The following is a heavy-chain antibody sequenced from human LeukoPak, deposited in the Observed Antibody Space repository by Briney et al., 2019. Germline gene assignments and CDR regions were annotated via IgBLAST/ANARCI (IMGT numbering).Heavy chain of an antibody. J-gene: IGHJ4*02. D-gene: IGHD6-19*01. CDR1: GFTFSDYY. V-gene: IGHV3-11*01. CDR3: ASVAVAGIVDYFDY. Sequence: GGSLRLSCAASGFTFSDYYMSWIRRAPGKGLEWVSYISSSGSTIYYADSVKGRFTISRDNAKNSLYLQMNSLRAEDTAVYYCASVAVAGIVDYFDYWGQGTLVTVSS. CDR2: ISSSGSTI.